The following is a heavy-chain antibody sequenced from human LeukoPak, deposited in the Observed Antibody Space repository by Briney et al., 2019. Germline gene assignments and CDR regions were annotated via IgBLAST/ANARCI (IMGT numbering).Heavy chain of an antibody. CDR1: GDSVSSNSAA. CDR2: TYYRSKWYN. J-gene: IGHJ5*02. D-gene: IGHD3-9*01. Sequence: SQTLSLTCAISGDSVSSNSAAWNWIRQSPSRGLEWLGRTYYRSKWYNDYAVSVKSRITINPDTSKNQFSLKLSSVTAADTAVYYCAREDDILTGYLPWGQGTLVTVSS. V-gene: IGHV6-1*01. CDR3: AREDDILTGYLP.